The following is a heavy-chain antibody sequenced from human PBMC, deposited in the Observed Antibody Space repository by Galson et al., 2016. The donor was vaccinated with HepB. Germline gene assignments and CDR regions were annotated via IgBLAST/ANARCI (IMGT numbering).Heavy chain of an antibody. CDR2: MNPNSGST. CDR3: ARTPPPTLAFDFNY. Sequence: SVKVSCKASGYTFTTYDINWVRQATGQGLEWMGWMNPNSGSTGYAQKFQGGVTMTRNTSITTAYMELSSLTSEDTAMYYCARTPPPTLAFDFNYWGQGSLVTVSS. V-gene: IGHV1-8*01. D-gene: IGHD4-23*01. CDR1: GYTFTTYD. J-gene: IGHJ4*02.